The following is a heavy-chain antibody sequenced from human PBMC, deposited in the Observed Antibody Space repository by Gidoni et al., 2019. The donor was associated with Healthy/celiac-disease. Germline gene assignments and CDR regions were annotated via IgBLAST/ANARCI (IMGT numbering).Heavy chain of an antibody. J-gene: IGHJ5*02. CDR2: ISGSGGST. CDR3: AKLSGFDP. V-gene: IGHV3-23*01. Sequence: PGKGLEWVSAISGSGGSTYYADSVKGRFTISRDNSKNTLYLQMNSLRAEDTAVYYCAKLSGFDPWGQGTLVTVSS.